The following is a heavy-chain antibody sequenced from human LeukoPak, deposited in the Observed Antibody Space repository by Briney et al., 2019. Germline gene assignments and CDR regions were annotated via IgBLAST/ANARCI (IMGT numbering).Heavy chain of an antibody. CDR2: LSGSGGTT. CDR1: GFTFSSYA. D-gene: IGHD3/OR15-3a*01. CDR3: AKAPGYSTYYFDY. V-gene: IGHV3-23*01. J-gene: IGHJ4*02. Sequence: GGSLRLSCAASGFTFSSYAMSWVRQAPGKGLEWVSALSGSGGTTYYADSVKGRFTISRDISKNTLFLQMNSLRAEDTAVYYCAKAPGYSTYYFDYWGQGTLVTVSS.